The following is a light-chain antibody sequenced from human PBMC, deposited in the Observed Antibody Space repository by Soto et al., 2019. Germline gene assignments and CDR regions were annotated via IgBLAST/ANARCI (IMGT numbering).Light chain of an antibody. CDR2: AAS. V-gene: IGKV1-27*01. CDR3: QKYNSAPREFT. CDR1: QVISNY. Sequence: DIQMTQSPSSLSASVGDRVTITCRASQVISNYLAWYQQKPGKVPKLLIYAASTLQSGVPSRFSGSGSGTDFTLTISRLQPDDVATYYCQKYNSAPREFTFGPGTKVDIK. J-gene: IGKJ3*01.